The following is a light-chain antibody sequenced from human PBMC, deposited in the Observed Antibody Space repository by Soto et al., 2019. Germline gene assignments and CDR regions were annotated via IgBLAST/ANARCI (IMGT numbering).Light chain of an antibody. J-gene: IGKJ2*01. V-gene: IGKV2D-30*01. CDR1: QSLVYIDGNTY. CDR2: KVS. Sequence: DVVMTQSPLSLPVTLGQPASISCRSSQSLVYIDGNTYLSWFQQRPGPSPRRLIYKVSKWDSGVXDXXTGSGSGTDFTMKISRVEAEDDAVYYCMQATHWPFTFGQGTKLEIK. CDR3: MQATHWPFT.